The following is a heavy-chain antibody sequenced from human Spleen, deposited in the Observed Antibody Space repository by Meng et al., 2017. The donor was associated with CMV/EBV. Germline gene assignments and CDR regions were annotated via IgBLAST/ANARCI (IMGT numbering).Heavy chain of an antibody. CDR1: GGSISSHY. Sequence: SETLSLTCTFSGGSISSHYWSWIRQPPGKGLEWIGYIYYSGSTNYNPSLRSRVTISVDTSKNQFSLKLTSVTAADTAVYYCARDAGRLGYFDFWGQGALVTVSS. D-gene: IGHD4-11*01. V-gene: IGHV4-59*11. CDR2: IYYSGST. J-gene: IGHJ4*02. CDR3: ARDAGRLGYFDF.